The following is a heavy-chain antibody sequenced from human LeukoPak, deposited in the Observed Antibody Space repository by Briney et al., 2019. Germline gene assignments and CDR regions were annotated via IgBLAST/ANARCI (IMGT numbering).Heavy chain of an antibody. CDR2: IYHSGST. Sequence: SETLSLTCAVSGGSISSSNWWSWVRQPPGKGLEWIGEIYHSGSTNYNPSLKSRVTISVDKPKNQFSLKLSSVTAADTAVYYCARVGFYGGINYFDYWGQGTLVTVSS. CDR1: GGSISSSNW. V-gene: IGHV4-4*02. D-gene: IGHD4-23*01. CDR3: ARVGFYGGINYFDY. J-gene: IGHJ4*02.